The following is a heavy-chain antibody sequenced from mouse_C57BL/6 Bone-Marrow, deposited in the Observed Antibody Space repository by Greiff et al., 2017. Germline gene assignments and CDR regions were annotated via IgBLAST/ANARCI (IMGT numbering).Heavy chain of an antibody. V-gene: IGHV5-6*01. CDR1: GFTFSSYG. Sequence: VQLKESGGDLVKPGGSLKLSCAASGFTFSSYGMSWVRQTPDKRLEWVATISSGGSYTYYPASVKGRFTISRDNAKNTLYLQMSSLKSEDTAMYYCARCGYYAMDYWGQGTSVTVSS. J-gene: IGHJ4*01. CDR2: ISSGGSYT. CDR3: ARCGYYAMDY.